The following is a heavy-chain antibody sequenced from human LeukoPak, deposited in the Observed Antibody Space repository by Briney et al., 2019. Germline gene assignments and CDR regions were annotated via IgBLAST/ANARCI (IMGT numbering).Heavy chain of an antibody. J-gene: IGHJ4*02. CDR2: ISASGGTT. Sequence: PGGSLRLSCAASRFTFSSFAMSWVRQAPGKGLEWVSGISASGGTTHYADSVKGRFTISRDNSKNTLYLQMTSLRAEDTAVYYCAKGWPLAGTAGPGGTFDSWGQGTLVTVSS. D-gene: IGHD6-19*01. V-gene: IGHV3-23*01. CDR3: AKGWPLAGTAGPGGTFDS. CDR1: RFTFSSFA.